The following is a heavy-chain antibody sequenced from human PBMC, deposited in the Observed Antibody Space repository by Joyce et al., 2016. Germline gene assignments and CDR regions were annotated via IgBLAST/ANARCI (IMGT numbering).Heavy chain of an antibody. V-gene: IGHV3-74*03. Sequence: EVQLVESGGGLVQPGGSLRLSCAASGFTFSSYWMYWVRKAPGKGLVWVSRSNREGSSTTYADSGKGRFTISRDNAKNTLYLQMNSLRAEDTAVYYCARLRRWSGPSDCWGQGTLVTVSS. D-gene: IGHD4-23*01. CDR2: SNREGSST. CDR1: GFTFSSYW. CDR3: ARLRRWSGPSDC. J-gene: IGHJ4*02.